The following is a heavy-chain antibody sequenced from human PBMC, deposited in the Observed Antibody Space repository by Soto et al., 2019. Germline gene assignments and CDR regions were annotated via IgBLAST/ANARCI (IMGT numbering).Heavy chain of an antibody. CDR2: IFPNDEK. J-gene: IGHJ5*02. CDR1: GFSLSNNKMG. Sequence: AGPTLVNPTETLTLTCTVSGFSLSNNKMGVSWIRQPPGKALEWLAHIFPNDEKAFNTPLKSRLTISKDTSKSQVVLTMTNMDPVDTATYYCARVYDYDPWFDPWGQGTLVTVSS. CDR3: ARVYDYDPWFDP. V-gene: IGHV2-26*01. D-gene: IGHD5-12*01.